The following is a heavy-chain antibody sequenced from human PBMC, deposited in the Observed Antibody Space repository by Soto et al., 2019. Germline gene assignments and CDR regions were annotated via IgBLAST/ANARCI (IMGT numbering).Heavy chain of an antibody. J-gene: IGHJ5*02. CDR3: VRAQRGRDSSSRYTRWFDP. Sequence: EVQLVESGGGLIQPGGSLRLSCAASGFTLSDYSMNWVRQPPGKGLEWVSYISSSSGTIYYADSVKGRFTISRDNAKNSLYLQMSSLGDEDTAVYSCVRAQRGRDSSSRYTRWFDPWGQGNLVTVSS. V-gene: IGHV3-48*02. D-gene: IGHD6-13*01. CDR1: GFTLSDYS. CDR2: ISSSSGTI.